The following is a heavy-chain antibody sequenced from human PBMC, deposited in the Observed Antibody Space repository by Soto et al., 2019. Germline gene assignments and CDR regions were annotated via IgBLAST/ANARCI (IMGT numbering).Heavy chain of an antibody. J-gene: IGHJ6*02. CDR1: GFTFSDYY. V-gene: IGHV3-11*06. CDR2: ISSSSSYT. Sequence: GGSLRLSCAASGFTFSDYYMSWIRQAPGKGLEWVSYISSSSSYTNYADSAKGRFTISRDNAKNSLYLQMNSLRAEDTAVYYCAAYSSSSAQDYYYYGMDVWGQGTTVTVSS. D-gene: IGHD6-6*01. CDR3: AAYSSSSAQDYYYYGMDV.